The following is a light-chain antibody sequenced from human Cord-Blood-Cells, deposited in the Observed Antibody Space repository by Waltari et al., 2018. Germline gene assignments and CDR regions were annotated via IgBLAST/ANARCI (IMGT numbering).Light chain of an antibody. Sequence: DIQMTQSPSSLSASVGDRVTITCRASQSISSYLNWYQQKPGKAPKLLIYAASSLQSGVPSSFSGSGSGTDFTLTLSRLQPEDVATYYCQQSYSTPRTFGHGTNVEIK. CDR1: QSISSY. V-gene: IGKV1-39*01. CDR3: QQSYSTPRT. CDR2: AAS. J-gene: IGKJ1*01.